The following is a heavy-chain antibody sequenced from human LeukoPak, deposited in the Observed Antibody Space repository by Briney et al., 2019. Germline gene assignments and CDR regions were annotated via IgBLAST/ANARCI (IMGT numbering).Heavy chain of an antibody. V-gene: IGHV4-4*07. CDR2: IYSSGST. J-gene: IGHJ4*02. CDR1: GGSISDFY. D-gene: IGHD3/OR15-3a*01. CDR3: ARVTDCLDY. Sequence: PSETLSLTCIVSGGSISDFYWSWVRQSAGKGLEYIGRIYSSGSTNYNPSLKSRVAMSVDTSKNQFSLNLRSLTAADTAVYYCARVTDCLDYWGQGTLVTVSS.